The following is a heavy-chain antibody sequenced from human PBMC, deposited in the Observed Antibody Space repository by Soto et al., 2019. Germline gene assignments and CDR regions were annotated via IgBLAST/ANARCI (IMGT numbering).Heavy chain of an antibody. D-gene: IGHD3-22*01. CDR3: ARILTYYYDRSGYQPHWFEP. Sequence: QVQLVQSGAEVKKPGSSVKVSCKASGGTFSSYAISWVRQAPGQGLEWMGGIIPIFGTANYAQKFQGRVTITADESTSTAFMELSSLRSDDTAVYYCARILTYYYDRSGYQPHWFEPWGKGTLVTVSS. J-gene: IGHJ5*02. CDR1: GGTFSSYA. CDR2: IIPIFGTA. V-gene: IGHV1-69*01.